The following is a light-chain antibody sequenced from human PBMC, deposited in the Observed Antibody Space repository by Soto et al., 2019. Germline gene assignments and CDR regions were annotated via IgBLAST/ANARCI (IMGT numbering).Light chain of an antibody. CDR3: SSFTSINTWV. CDR2: EVS. J-gene: IGLJ3*02. V-gene: IGLV2-14*01. Sequence: QSALTQPASVSGSPGQSITISCTGTSSDVGGYNYVSWYQQHPGKAPKLMIYEVSNRPSGVSNRFSGSKSVNKASLTISGXXXXXXXDYYCSSFTSINTWVFGGGTKL. CDR1: SSDVGGYNY.